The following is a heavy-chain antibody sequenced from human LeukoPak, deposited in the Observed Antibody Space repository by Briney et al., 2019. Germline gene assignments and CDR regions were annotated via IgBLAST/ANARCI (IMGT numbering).Heavy chain of an antibody. V-gene: IGHV3-48*03. J-gene: IGHJ4*02. CDR1: GFIFSNYE. CDR3: ARLGLAVDY. CDR2: ISSGGSTI. Sequence: GGSLRLSCAASGFIFSNYEMNWVRQAPGKGLEWVSYISSGGSTISYAGSVKGRFTISRDNAKNSLHLQMNSLRAEDTAVYYCARLGLAVDYWGQGTLVTVSS.